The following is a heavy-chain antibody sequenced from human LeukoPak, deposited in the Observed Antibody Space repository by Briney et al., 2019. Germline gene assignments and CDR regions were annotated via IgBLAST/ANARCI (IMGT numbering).Heavy chain of an antibody. V-gene: IGHV3-13*01. Sequence: GGSLRLSCAASGFTFSSYDMHWVRQATGKGLEWVSAIGTAGDTYYPGSVKGRFTISRENAENSLYLQMNSLRAGDTAVYYCARGRLYYDILTGYYQGYYFDYWGQGTLVTVSS. D-gene: IGHD3-9*01. CDR1: GFTFSSYD. J-gene: IGHJ4*02. CDR2: IGTAGDT. CDR3: ARGRLYYDILTGYYQGYYFDY.